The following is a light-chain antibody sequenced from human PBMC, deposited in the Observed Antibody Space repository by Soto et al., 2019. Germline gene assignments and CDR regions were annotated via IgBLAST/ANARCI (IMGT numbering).Light chain of an antibody. J-gene: IGKJ2*01. V-gene: IGKV3-11*01. Sequence: EIVLTQSPATLSLSPGERATLSCRASQSVSSYLAWYQQKPGQAPRLLIYDASNRATGIPARFSGSGSGTDFTLTIRSLEPEDFAVYSCQQRSNWHRTFGQGTKLEIK. CDR1: QSVSSY. CDR3: QQRSNWHRT. CDR2: DAS.